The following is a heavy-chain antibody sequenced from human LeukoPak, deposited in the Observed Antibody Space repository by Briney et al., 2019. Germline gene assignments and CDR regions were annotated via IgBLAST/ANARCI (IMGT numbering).Heavy chain of an antibody. Sequence: GGSLGLSCAASGFTFSSFGMNWVRQAPGKGLEWVSSISSGTTYIYYADSVEGRFTISRDNAKNSLYLQMNSLRAEDTAVYYCARQSNYYGMDVWGQGTTVTVSS. V-gene: IGHV3-21*01. J-gene: IGHJ6*02. CDR3: ARQSNYYGMDV. CDR2: ISSGTTYI. CDR1: GFTFSSFG.